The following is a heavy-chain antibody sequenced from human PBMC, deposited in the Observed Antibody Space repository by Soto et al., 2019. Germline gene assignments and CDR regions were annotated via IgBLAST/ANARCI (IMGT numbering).Heavy chain of an antibody. CDR2: IYYTEST. V-gene: IGHV4-31*03. J-gene: IGHJ4*02. Sequence: SETLSLTCTVSGGSISTGGYYWSWIRQLPGKGLEWIGHIYYTESTNYNPSLQSRVTLSVDTSKNQFSLNLNSVTAADTAVYYCARVADWLFRANGNHHFDYWGQGTLVTVSS. CDR3: ARVADWLFRANGNHHFDY. D-gene: IGHD3-9*01. CDR1: GGSISTGGYY.